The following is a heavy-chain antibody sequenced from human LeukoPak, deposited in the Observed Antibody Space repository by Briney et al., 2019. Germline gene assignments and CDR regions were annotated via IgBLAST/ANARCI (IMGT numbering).Heavy chain of an antibody. V-gene: IGHV3-53*01. Sequence: GGSLRLSCAASGFTFSNYSMNWVRQAPGKGLEWVSVIYSGGSTYYADSVKGRFTISRDNSKNTLYLQMNSLRAEDTAVYYCASSGSYFFGSDYWGQGTLVTVSS. CDR3: ASSGSYFFGSDY. J-gene: IGHJ4*02. CDR2: IYSGGST. D-gene: IGHD1-26*01. CDR1: GFTFSNYS.